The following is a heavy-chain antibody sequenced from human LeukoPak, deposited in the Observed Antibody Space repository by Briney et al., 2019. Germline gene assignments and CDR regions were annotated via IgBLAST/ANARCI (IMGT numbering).Heavy chain of an antibody. D-gene: IGHD2-21*02. J-gene: IGHJ3*01. Sequence: SETLSLTCTVSGGSISSYYWSWIRQPPGKGLEWIGYIYYSGSTNYNPSLKSRVTISVDTSKNQFSLKLSSVTAADTAVYFCASSHCGGDCFSSVAFDFWGHGTMVTVSS. CDR3: ASSHCGGDCFSSVAFDF. CDR1: GGSISSYY. CDR2: IYYSGST. V-gene: IGHV4-59*12.